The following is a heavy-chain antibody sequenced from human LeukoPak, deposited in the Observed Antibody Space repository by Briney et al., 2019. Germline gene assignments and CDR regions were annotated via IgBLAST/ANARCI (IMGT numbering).Heavy chain of an antibody. J-gene: IGHJ4*02. Sequence: GESLKISCKGSGYSFTSYWIGWVRQMPGKGLEWMGIIYPSDSGTTYSPPFQGQVTISADKSISTAYLQWSSLKASDTAVYYCARRGYTWNGPDYWGQGTLVTVSS. CDR3: ARRGYTWNGPDY. CDR2: IYPSDSGT. CDR1: GYSFTSYW. D-gene: IGHD1-1*01. V-gene: IGHV5-51*01.